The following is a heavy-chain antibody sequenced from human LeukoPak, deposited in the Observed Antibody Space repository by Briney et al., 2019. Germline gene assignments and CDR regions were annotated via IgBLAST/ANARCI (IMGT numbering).Heavy chain of an antibody. CDR2: IQEDGSGK. V-gene: IGHV3-7*03. Sequence: GGSLRLSCAASGFTFSNYWISWVRQAAGKGLEWVANIQEDGSGKYYVDSVRGRFTISRDNAKNSLYLQMSSLRVEVTAVYYCARSSPAIGVGLWGQGTLVTVSS. CDR1: GFTFSNYW. CDR3: ARSSPAIGVGL. J-gene: IGHJ4*02. D-gene: IGHD3-3*01.